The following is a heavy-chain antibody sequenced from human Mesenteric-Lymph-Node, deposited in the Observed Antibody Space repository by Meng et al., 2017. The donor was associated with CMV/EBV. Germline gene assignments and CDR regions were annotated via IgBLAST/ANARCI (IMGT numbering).Heavy chain of an antibody. V-gene: IGHV5-10-1*01. CDR2: IDPTESFT. J-gene: IGHJ4*02. D-gene: IGHD3-10*01. CDR1: IFSGYW. CDR3: ARLPYYYGSGSYRHLDY. Sequence: IFSGYWITWVRQMPGKGLEWMGKIDPTESFTNYNPSIQGHVTMSTDKSISTAYLQWSSLKASDTAMYYCARLPYYYGSGSYRHLDYWGQGTLVTVSS.